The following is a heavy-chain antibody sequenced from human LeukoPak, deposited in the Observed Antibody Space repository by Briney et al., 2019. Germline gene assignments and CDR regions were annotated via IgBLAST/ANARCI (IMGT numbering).Heavy chain of an antibody. V-gene: IGHV3-74*01. Sequence: PGRSLRLSCAASGNYWMHWVRQAPGKGLVWVSHINSDGSWTSYADSVKGRFTTSKDNAKNTVYLQMNSLRAEDTAVYYCVSFYETYWGRGTLVTVSS. D-gene: IGHD2/OR15-2a*01. CDR1: GNYW. J-gene: IGHJ4*02. CDR2: INSDGSWT. CDR3: VSFYETY.